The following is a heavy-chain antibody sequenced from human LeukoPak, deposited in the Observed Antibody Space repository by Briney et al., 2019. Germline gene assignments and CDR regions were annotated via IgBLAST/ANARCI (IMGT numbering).Heavy chain of an antibody. CDR1: GFTFSGSA. CDR3: TRGADNSAYFDY. CDR2: IRSKVNTYAT. V-gene: IGHV3-73*01. Sequence: PGGSLKLSCAASGFTFSGSAIHWVRRASGKGLEWVGRIRSKVNTYATAYAASVKGRFTISRDDSKNTAYLQMNSLKTEDTAVYYCTRGADNSAYFDYWGQGTLVTVSS. D-gene: IGHD3-22*01. J-gene: IGHJ4*02.